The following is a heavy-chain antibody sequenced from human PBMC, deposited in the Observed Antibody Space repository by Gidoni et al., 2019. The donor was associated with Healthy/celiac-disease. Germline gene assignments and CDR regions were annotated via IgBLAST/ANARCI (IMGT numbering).Heavy chain of an antibody. CDR1: GFSLSTSGVG. D-gene: IGHD3-16*01. Sequence: QITLKESGPTLVKPTQTLTLTCTFSGFSLSTSGVGVGWIRQPPGKALEWLALIYWNDDKRYSPSLKSRLTITKDTSKNQVVLTMTNMDPVDTATYYCAHRRPGGGLEYFDYWGQGTLVTVSS. J-gene: IGHJ4*02. CDR3: AHRRPGGGLEYFDY. CDR2: IYWNDDK. V-gene: IGHV2-5*01.